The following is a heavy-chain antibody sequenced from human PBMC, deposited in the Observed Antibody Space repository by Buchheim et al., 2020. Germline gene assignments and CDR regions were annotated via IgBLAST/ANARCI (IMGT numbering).Heavy chain of an antibody. CDR2: ISSSSYT. J-gene: IGHJ4*02. Sequence: QVQLVESGGGLVKPGGSLRLSCAASGFTFSDYYMSWIRQAPGKGLEWVSYISSSSYTNYAAAVKGRFTISTDNTKNSLFFQMNSLRAEDTAVYYCARSGEMATIGLFDYWGQGTL. CDR1: GFTFSDYY. CDR3: ARSGEMATIGLFDY. V-gene: IGHV3-11*06. D-gene: IGHD5-24*01.